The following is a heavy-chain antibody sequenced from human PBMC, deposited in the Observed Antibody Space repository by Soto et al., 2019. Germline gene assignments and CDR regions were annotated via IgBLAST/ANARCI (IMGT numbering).Heavy chain of an antibody. D-gene: IGHD6-6*01. CDR2: ISDYSGNT. CDR3: ARDEYSSSSRGMDV. Sequence: ASVKVSCKASGYPFTNYQITWVRQAPGQGLEWMGWISDYSGNTNYAQRLQGRVTMTTDTSTSTAYMELRSLSSDDTAVYYCARDEYSSSSRGMDVWGQGTTVTVS. J-gene: IGHJ6*02. CDR1: GYPFTNYQ. V-gene: IGHV1-18*04.